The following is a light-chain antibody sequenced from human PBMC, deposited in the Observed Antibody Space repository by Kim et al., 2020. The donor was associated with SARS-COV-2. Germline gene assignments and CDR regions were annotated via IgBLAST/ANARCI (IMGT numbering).Light chain of an antibody. Sequence: GEAAIPSCGPSRSIATNLAWYHRKPGQAPRLLIYGASTRATGVPARISGSASGSDFTLTISSLQSGDFGIYYCQQYNNWFPYTFGQGTKLEI. V-gene: IGKV3-15*01. J-gene: IGKJ2*01. CDR2: GAS. CDR1: RSIATN. CDR3: QQYNNWFPYT.